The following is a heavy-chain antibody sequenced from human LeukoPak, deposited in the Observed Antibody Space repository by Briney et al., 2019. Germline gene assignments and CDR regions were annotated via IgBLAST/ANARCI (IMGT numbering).Heavy chain of an antibody. CDR1: GFTVSSNY. CDR2: IYSGGST. D-gene: IGHD3-22*01. Sequence: PGGSLRLSCAASGFTVSSNYMSWVRQAPGKGLEWVSVIYSGGSTYYADSVKGRFTISRDNSKNTLYLQMNSLRAEDTAVYYCAREGGYYDSSGYYLGVALDIWGQGTMVTVSS. V-gene: IGHV3-53*01. J-gene: IGHJ3*02. CDR3: AREGGYYDSSGYYLGVALDI.